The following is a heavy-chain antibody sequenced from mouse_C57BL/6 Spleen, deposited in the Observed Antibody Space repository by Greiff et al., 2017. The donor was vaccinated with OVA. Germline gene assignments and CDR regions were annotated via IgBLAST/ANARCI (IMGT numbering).Heavy chain of an antibody. CDR1: GYTFTSYG. J-gene: IGHJ4*01. CDR2: IYPRSGNT. D-gene: IGHD2-5*01. Sequence: QVQLKESGAELARPGASVKLSCKASGYTFTSYGISWVKQRTGQGLEWIGEIYPRSGNTYYNEKFKGKATLTADKSSSTAYMELRSLTSEDSAVYFCSRGVYYSNSYYAMDDWGQGTSVTVSS. CDR3: SRGVYYSNSYYAMDD. V-gene: IGHV1-81*01.